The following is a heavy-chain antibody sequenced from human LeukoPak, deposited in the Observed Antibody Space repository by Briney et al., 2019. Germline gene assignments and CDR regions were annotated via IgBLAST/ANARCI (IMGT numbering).Heavy chain of an antibody. Sequence: GGSPRLSCAASGFTYWIHWVRQAPGKGLVWVARILNDGRSTDYADSVKGRFTISRDNAKNTVYLQMNSLRAEDTAVYFCTTWPHEYWGPGTLVTVSS. D-gene: IGHD5-12*01. CDR2: ILNDGRST. CDR3: TTWPHEY. J-gene: IGHJ4*02. V-gene: IGHV3-74*01. CDR1: GFTYW.